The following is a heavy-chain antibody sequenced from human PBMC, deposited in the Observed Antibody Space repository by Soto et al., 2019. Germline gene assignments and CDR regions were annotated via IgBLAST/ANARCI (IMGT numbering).Heavy chain of an antibody. CDR2: IFPIFGTA. D-gene: IGHD3-22*01. CDR1: GGTFSSYA. CDR3: ARDGGDSSGYYFPYFDY. Sequence: ASVKVSCKASGGTFSSYAISWVRQAPGQGLEWMGGIFPIFGTANYAQKFQGRVTITADESTSTAYMELSSLRSEDTAVYYCARDGGDSSGYYFPYFDYWGQGTLVTVSS. J-gene: IGHJ4*02. V-gene: IGHV1-69*13.